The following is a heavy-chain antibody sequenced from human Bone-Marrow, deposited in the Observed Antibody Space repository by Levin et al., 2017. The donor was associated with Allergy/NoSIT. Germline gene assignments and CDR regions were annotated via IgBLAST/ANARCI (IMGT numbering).Heavy chain of an antibody. Sequence: SETLSLTCAVSGGSISSSNWWSWVRQPPGKGLEWIGEIYHSGSTNYNPSLKSRVTISVDKSKNQFSLKLSSVTAADTAVYYCARDGSFRSTSGDDAFDIWGQGTMVTVSS. CDR2: IYHSGST. D-gene: IGHD2-2*01. CDR3: ARDGSFRSTSGDDAFDI. CDR1: GGSISSSNW. V-gene: IGHV4-4*02. J-gene: IGHJ3*02.